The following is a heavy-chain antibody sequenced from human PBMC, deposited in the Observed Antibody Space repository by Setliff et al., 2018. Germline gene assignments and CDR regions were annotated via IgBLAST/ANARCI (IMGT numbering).Heavy chain of an antibody. CDR1: GFTFSNSD. D-gene: IGHD1-1*01. V-gene: IGHV3-23*01. J-gene: IGHJ4*02. CDR2: ISGNGGRT. Sequence: PGGSLRLSCAASGFTFSNSDMSWVRQAPGKGLEWVSTISGNGGRTYYADSVEGRFTISRDNSKNTLYLQMGSLRAEDMAVYYCATWDGKYSRYWGQGTLVTVSS. CDR3: ATWDGKYSRY.